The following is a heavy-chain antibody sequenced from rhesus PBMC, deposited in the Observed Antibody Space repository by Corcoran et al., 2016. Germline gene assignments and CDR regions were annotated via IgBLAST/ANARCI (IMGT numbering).Heavy chain of an antibody. Sequence: QVQLQESGPGLVKPSETLSLTCTVSGASSSSYWWSWIRQAPGKGMEWNGEINGHSGSPNYPPSLKSRVTISRDTSKNHFSLKLSSVTAADTAVYYCAMCPVLQFLEWLTLDYWGQGVLVTVSS. V-gene: IGHV4-80*01. J-gene: IGHJ4*01. CDR3: AMCPVLQFLEWLTLDY. D-gene: IGHD3-3*01. CDR1: GASSSSYW. CDR2: INGHSGSP.